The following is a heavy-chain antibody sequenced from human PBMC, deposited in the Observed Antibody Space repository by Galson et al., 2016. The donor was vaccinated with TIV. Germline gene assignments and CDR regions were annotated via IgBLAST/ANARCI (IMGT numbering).Heavy chain of an antibody. CDR2: TYCRSTWYN. D-gene: IGHD3-16*01. V-gene: IGHV6-1*01. J-gene: IGHJ4*02. Sequence: CAISGDSVSSTSAAWNWIRQSPSRGLEWLGRTYCRSTWYNDYAASLKRRITINPDTSKNQFSLQLTSVTPEDTAVYYCARATPSVFGIIMTLDSWGQGTLVTVSS. CDR3: ARATPSVFGIIMTLDS. CDR1: GDSVSSTSAA.